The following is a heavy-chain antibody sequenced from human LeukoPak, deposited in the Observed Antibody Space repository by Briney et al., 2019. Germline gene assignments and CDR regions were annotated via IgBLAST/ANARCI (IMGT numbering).Heavy chain of an antibody. J-gene: IGHJ4*02. Sequence: ASVKVSCKASGYTFTGYYMHWVRQAPGQGLEWMGWINPSSGGTNYAQKFQGRVTITRDTSISTAYMELSRLRSDDTAVYYCARGKGYCSSTSCYPYYFDYWGQGTLVTVSS. CDR2: INPSSGGT. D-gene: IGHD2-2*01. V-gene: IGHV1-2*02. CDR3: ARGKGYCSSTSCYPYYFDY. CDR1: GYTFTGYY.